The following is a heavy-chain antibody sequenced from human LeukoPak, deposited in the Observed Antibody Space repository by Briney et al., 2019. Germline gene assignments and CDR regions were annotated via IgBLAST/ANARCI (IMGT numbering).Heavy chain of an antibody. D-gene: IGHD4-17*01. V-gene: IGHV3-13*01. J-gene: IGHJ6*02. CDR1: GFTFGSYD. CDR2: IGTAGDT. Sequence: PGGSLRLSCAASGFTFGSYDMHWVRQATGKGLEWVSAIGTAGDTYYPGSVKGRFTISRENAKNSLYLQMNSLRAGDTAVYYCARGDRYGDYYYYGMDVWGQGTTVTVSS. CDR3: ARGDRYGDYYYYGMDV.